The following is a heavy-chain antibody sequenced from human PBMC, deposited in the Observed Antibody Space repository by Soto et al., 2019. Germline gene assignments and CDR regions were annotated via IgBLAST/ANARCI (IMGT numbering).Heavy chain of an antibody. V-gene: IGHV3-48*04. CDR1: GFIFSSYD. Sequence: GGSLRLSCAASGFIFSSYDMNWVRQAPGKGLEWVSYISSGSGNILYADSVKGGFTISRDNAKNSLYLQMNSLRAEDTAVYYCARTYGTGSLNWFDPWGQGTLVTVSS. CDR2: ISSGSGNI. D-gene: IGHD3-10*01. J-gene: IGHJ5*02. CDR3: ARTYGTGSLNWFDP.